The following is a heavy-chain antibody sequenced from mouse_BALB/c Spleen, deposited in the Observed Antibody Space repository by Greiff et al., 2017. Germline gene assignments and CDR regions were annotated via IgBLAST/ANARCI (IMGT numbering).Heavy chain of an antibody. CDR3: AGKIYYYGSREYFDV. V-gene: IGHV1-9*01. CDR2: ILPGSGST. Sequence: QVQLKESGAELMKPGASVKISCKATGYTFSSYWIEWVKQRPGHGLEWIGEILPGSGSTNYNEKFKGKATFTADTSSNTAYMQLSSLTSEDSAVYYSAGKIYYYGSREYFDVWGAGTTVTVSS. D-gene: IGHD1-1*01. CDR1: GYTFSSYW. J-gene: IGHJ1*01.